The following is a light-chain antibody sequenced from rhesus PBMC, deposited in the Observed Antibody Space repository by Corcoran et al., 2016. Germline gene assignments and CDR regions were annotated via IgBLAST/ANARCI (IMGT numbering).Light chain of an antibody. Sequence: EIVMTQSPATLSLSPGERATLSCRASQSVSSHLAWYQEKPGQAPRLVNSGPSSRAPGIADRFSGSGSGTDFTLTISSLEPEDVAVYYCLQHSNWPLTFGGGTKVELK. V-gene: IGKV3-24*01. CDR3: LQHSNWPLT. CDR1: QSVSSH. J-gene: IGKJ4*01. CDR2: GPS.